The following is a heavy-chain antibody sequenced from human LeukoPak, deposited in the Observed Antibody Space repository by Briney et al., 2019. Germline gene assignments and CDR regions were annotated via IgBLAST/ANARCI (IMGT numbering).Heavy chain of an antibody. V-gene: IGHV4-59*01. CDR2: IYYSGST. CDR3: ARVGGYSYGNDAFDI. J-gene: IGHJ3*02. Sequence: SETLSLTCTVSGGSISSYYWSWIRQPPGKGLECIGYIYYSGSTNYNPSLKSRVTISVDTSKNQFSLKLSSVTAADTAVYYCARVGGYSYGNDAFDIWGQGTMVTVSS. CDR1: GGSISSYY. D-gene: IGHD5-18*01.